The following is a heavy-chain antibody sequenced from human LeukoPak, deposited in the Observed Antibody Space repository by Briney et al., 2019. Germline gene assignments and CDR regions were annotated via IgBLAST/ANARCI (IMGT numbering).Heavy chain of an antibody. V-gene: IGHV3-11*05. J-gene: IGHJ4*02. CDR3: ARVMSVRGQGGYFDY. Sequence: PGGSLRLSCAASGFTFCDSYMSWIRQAPGQGLEWVSYISSSSGYTNYADSVKGRFTISRDNAKNSLYLQMNSLRAEDAAVYYCARVMSVRGQGGYFDYWGQGILVTVSS. D-gene: IGHD6-13*01. CDR2: ISSSSGYT. CDR1: GFTFCDSY.